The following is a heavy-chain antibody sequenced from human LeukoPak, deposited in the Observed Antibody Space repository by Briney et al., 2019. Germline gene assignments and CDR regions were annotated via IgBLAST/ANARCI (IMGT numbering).Heavy chain of an antibody. V-gene: IGHV4-39*07. CDR2: IYYSGST. Sequence: KSSETLSLTCTVSGGSISSSSYYWGWIRQPPGKGLEWIGSIYYSGSTYYNPTLKSRVTISLDTSKNQFSLKLSSVTAADTAVYYCARVAGYCSGGSCYAPDYWGQGTLVTVSS. CDR3: ARVAGYCSGGSCYAPDY. D-gene: IGHD2-15*01. CDR1: GGSISSSSYY. J-gene: IGHJ4*02.